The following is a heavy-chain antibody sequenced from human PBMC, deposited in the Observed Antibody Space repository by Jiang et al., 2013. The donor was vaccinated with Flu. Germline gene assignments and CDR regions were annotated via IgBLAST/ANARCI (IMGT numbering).Heavy chain of an antibody. CDR3: AKGGLRLGELSLN. CDR2: IRYDGSNK. CDR1: GFTFSSYG. Sequence: QLVESGGGVVQPGGSLRLSCAASGFTFSSYGMHWVRQAPGKGLEWVAFIRYDGSNKYYADSVKGRFTISRDNSKNTLYLQMNSLRAEDTAVYYCAKGGLRLGELSLNWGQGTLVTVSS. J-gene: IGHJ4*02. D-gene: IGHD3-16*02. V-gene: IGHV3-30*02.